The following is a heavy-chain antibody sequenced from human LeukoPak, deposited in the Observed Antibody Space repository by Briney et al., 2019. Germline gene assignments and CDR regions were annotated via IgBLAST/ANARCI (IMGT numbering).Heavy chain of an antibody. CDR3: VRGGSGWFYNSLDP. CDR2: IKPSSGDA. D-gene: IGHD6-19*01. V-gene: IGHV1-2*02. Sequence: ASVKVSCKASGYSFTAYYIFWVRQAPGQGLEWMGWIKPSSGDAKSAQKFQDRVTITRDSSINTVYMEVTRLTSDDTALYYCVRGGSGWFYNSLDPWGQGTLVTVSS. J-gene: IGHJ5*02. CDR1: GYSFTAYY.